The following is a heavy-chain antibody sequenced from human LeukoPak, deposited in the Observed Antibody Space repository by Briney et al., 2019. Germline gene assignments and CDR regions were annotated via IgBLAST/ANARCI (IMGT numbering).Heavy chain of an antibody. J-gene: IGHJ6*03. V-gene: IGHV3-23*01. D-gene: IGHD2-2*01. CDR2: ISGSGGST. CDR3: AKDGPAAIYYYYYMDV. CDR1: EFTFSSYA. Sequence: PGGSLRLSCAASEFTFSSYAMSWVRQAPGKGLEWVSAISGSGGSTYYADSVKGRFTISRDNSKNTLYLQMNSLRAEDTAVYYCAKDGPAAIYYYYYMDVWGKGTTVTVSS.